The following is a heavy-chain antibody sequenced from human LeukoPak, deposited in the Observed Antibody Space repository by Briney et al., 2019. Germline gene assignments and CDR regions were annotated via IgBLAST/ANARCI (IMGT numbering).Heavy chain of an antibody. CDR1: GFTFSSYW. D-gene: IGHD5-18*01. J-gene: IGHJ6*02. CDR2: INSDGSST. V-gene: IGHV3-74*01. Sequence: GGSLRLSCAASGFTFSSYWMSWARQAPGKGLVWVSRINSDGSSTSYADSVKGRFTISRDNAKNTLYLQMNSLRAEDTAVYYCARDWTGYSYNYGMDVWGQGTTVTVSS. CDR3: ARDWTGYSYNYGMDV.